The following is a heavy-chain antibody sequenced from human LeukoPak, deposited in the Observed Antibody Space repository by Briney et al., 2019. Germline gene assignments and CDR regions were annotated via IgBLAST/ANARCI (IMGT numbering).Heavy chain of an antibody. CDR1: GGSISSSNYY. D-gene: IGHD6-19*01. J-gene: IGHJ4*02. CDR2: IYYSGST. CDR3: ARWQWLSRGYFDY. Sequence: SETLSLTCTISGGSISSSNYYWGWIRQPPGKGLEWIGSIYYSGSTYYNPSLKSRVTISVDTSTNQFSLKMSSVTAADTAVYYCARWQWLSRGYFDYWGQGTLVTVSS. V-gene: IGHV4-39*07.